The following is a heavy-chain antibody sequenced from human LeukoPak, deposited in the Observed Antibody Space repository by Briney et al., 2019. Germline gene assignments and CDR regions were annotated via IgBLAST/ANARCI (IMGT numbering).Heavy chain of an antibody. Sequence: SETLSLTCTVSGGSISSSSYYWGWIRQPPGKGLEWIGSIYYSGSTYYNPSLKSRVTISVDTSKNQFSLKLSSVTAADTAVYYCARYSSSQLYFDYWGQGTLVTVSS. J-gene: IGHJ4*02. V-gene: IGHV4-39*07. CDR1: GGSISSSSYY. D-gene: IGHD6-13*01. CDR3: ARYSSSQLYFDY. CDR2: IYYSGST.